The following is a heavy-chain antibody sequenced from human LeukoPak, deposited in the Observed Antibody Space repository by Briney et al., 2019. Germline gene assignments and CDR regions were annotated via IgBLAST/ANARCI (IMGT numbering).Heavy chain of an antibody. CDR1: GGTFSSYA. J-gene: IGHJ6*02. CDR3: ARTLEDYGDYYYYYGMDV. D-gene: IGHD4-17*01. CDR2: IIPILGIA. V-gene: IGHV1-69*04. Sequence: SVKVSCKASGGTFSSYAISWVRQAPGQGLEWMGRIIPILGIANYAQKFQGRVTITADKSTSTAYMELSSLRSEDTAVYYCARTLEDYGDYYYYYGMDVWGQGTTVTVSS.